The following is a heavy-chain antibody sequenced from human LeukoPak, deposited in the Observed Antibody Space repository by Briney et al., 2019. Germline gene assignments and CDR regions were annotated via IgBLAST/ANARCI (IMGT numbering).Heavy chain of an antibody. V-gene: IGHV4-59*01. CDR2: IYYSGST. D-gene: IGHD3-3*01. Sequence: PSETLSLTCTVSGGSISSYYWSWIRQPPGKGLEWIGYIYYSGSTSYNPSLKSRVTISVDTSKNQFSLKLSSVTAADTAVYYCARRRGFGVTKSYYYGMDVWGQGTTVTVSS. CDR1: GGSISSYY. J-gene: IGHJ6*02. CDR3: ARRRGFGVTKSYYYGMDV.